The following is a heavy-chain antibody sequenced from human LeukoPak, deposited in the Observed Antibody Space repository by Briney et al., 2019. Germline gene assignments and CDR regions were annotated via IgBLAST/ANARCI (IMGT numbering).Heavy chain of an antibody. D-gene: IGHD4-17*01. Sequence: GGSLRLSCAASGFTFSSYAMSWVRQAPRKGLEWVSVISGSGITTYYADSVKGRFTISRDKSKNTLYLQMNSLRAEDTAIYYCAKGMTTVTPPDYWGQGTLVTVSS. CDR3: AKGMTTVTPPDY. J-gene: IGHJ4*02. CDR1: GFTFSSYA. V-gene: IGHV3-23*01. CDR2: ISGSGITT.